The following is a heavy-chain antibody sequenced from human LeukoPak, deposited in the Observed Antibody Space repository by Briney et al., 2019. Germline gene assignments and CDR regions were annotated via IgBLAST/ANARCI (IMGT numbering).Heavy chain of an antibody. CDR1: GYTFTSYD. Sequence: ASVKVSCKASGYTFTSYDINWVRQATGQGLEWMGGIIPIFGTANYAQKFQGRVTITADKSTSTAYMELSSLRSEDTAVYYCARVVQGGTFDYWGQGTLVTVSS. V-gene: IGHV1-69*06. J-gene: IGHJ4*02. CDR3: ARVVQGGTFDY. D-gene: IGHD3-10*01. CDR2: IIPIFGTA.